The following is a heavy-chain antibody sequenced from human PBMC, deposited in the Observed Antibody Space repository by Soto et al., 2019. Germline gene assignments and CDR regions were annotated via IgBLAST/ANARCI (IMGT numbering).Heavy chain of an antibody. V-gene: IGHV1-69*02. CDR1: GGTFSSYT. CDR3: ARRDYYDSSGHYWYFDL. D-gene: IGHD3-22*01. CDR2: IIPILGIA. Sequence: QVQLVQSGAEVKKPGSSVKVSCKASGGTFSSYTISWVRQAPGQGLEWMGRIIPILGIANYAQKFQGRVTITADKSTNTAYMELSSLRSEDTAVYYCARRDYYDSSGHYWYFDLWGRGPLVTVSS. J-gene: IGHJ2*01.